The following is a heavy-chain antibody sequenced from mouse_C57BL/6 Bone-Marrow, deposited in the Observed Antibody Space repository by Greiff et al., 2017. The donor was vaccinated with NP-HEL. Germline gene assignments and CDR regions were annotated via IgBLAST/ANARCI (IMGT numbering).Heavy chain of an antibody. D-gene: IGHD4-1*01. CDR2: IRSKSNNYAT. J-gene: IGHJ4*01. V-gene: IGHV10-1*01. Sequence: EPGGGLVQPKGSLKLSCAASGFSFNTYAMNWVRQAPGKGLEWVARIRSKSNNYATYYADSVKDRFTISRDDSESMLYLQMNNLKTEDTAMYYCVRLGPYAMDYWGQGTSVTVSS. CDR1: GFSFNTYA. CDR3: VRLGPYAMDY.